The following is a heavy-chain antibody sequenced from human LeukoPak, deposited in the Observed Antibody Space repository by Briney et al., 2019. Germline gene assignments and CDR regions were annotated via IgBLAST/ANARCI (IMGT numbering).Heavy chain of an antibody. CDR1: GYTFTSYY. V-gene: IGHV1-8*03. Sequence: ASVKVSCKASGYTFTSYYINWVRQATGQGLEWMGWMNPNSGNTGYAQKFQGRVTVTRNTSISTAYMELSRLRSDDTAVYYCARALPFWSAYYTSYYFDYWGHGTLVTVSS. J-gene: IGHJ4*01. CDR2: MNPNSGNT. D-gene: IGHD3-3*01. CDR3: ARALPFWSAYYTSYYFDY.